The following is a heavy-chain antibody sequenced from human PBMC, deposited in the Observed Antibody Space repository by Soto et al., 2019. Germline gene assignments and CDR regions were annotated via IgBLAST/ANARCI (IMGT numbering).Heavy chain of an antibody. CDR3: ARREIQGPIDY. J-gene: IGHJ4*02. D-gene: IGHD1-26*01. Sequence: SETLSLTCAISGYSISSSNWWGWIRQPPGKGLEWIGYIYYSGTTYYNPSLKSRVTMSVDTSKNQFSLKLTSVTAVDTAVYYCARREIQGPIDYWGQGTLVTVS. V-gene: IGHV4-28*01. CDR1: GYSISSSNW. CDR2: IYYSGTT.